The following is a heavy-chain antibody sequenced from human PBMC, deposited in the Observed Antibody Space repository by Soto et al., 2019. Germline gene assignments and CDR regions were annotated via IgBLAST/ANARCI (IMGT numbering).Heavy chain of an antibody. V-gene: IGHV5-51*01. CDR1: GYSFTSYW. D-gene: IGHD3-3*01. CDR3: ASGDCWSGYSKKYYFDY. J-gene: IGHJ4*02. Sequence: GESLKISCKGSGYSFTSYWIGWVRQMPGKGLEWMGIIYPGDSDTRYSPSFQGQVPISADKSISTAYLQWSSLKASDTAMYYCASGDCWSGYSKKYYFDYWGQGTLVTVSS. CDR2: IYPGDSDT.